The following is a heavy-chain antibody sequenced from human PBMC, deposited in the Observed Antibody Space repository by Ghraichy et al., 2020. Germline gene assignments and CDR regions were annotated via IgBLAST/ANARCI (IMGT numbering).Heavy chain of an antibody. D-gene: IGHD3-22*01. CDR3: ASAFDYYDSSGYIFQH. V-gene: IGHV4-4*02. J-gene: IGHJ1*01. CDR1: GGSISSSNW. CDR2: IYHSGST. Sequence: GTLSLTCAVSGGSISSSNWWSWVRQPPGKGLEWIGEIYHSGSTNYNPSLKSRVTISVDKSKNQFSLKLSSVTAADTAVYYCASAFDYYDSSGYIFQHWGQGTLVTVSS.